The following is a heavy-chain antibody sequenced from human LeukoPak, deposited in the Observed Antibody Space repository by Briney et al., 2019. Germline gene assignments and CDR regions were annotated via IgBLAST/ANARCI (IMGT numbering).Heavy chain of an antibody. J-gene: IGHJ4*02. D-gene: IGHD6-19*01. CDR2: LFFGGST. Sequence: SETLSLTCTVSGASISTYYWSWIRQPPGKGLEWIGYLFFGGSTNYNPSLKSRVTISSDTSKNQLSLKLTSVSAADTAVYYCARAGGGWSFDYLGQGTLVTVSS. CDR3: ARAGGGWSFDY. V-gene: IGHV4-59*01. CDR1: GASISTYY.